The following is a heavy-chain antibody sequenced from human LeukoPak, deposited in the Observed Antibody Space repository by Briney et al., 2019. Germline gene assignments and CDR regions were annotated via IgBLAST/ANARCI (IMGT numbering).Heavy chain of an antibody. CDR1: GFTFSSYN. CDR2: ISISGTYV. V-gene: IGHV3-21*01. J-gene: IGHJ5*02. Sequence: PGGSLRLSCAASGFTFSSYNMNWVRQAPGEGLEWVSSISISGTYVYYADSVKGRFTISRENAKNSLYLQMNSLRAGDTAVYYCARGVVVGSSRPLDPWGQGTLVTVSS. CDR3: ARGVVVGSSRPLDP. D-gene: IGHD3-22*01.